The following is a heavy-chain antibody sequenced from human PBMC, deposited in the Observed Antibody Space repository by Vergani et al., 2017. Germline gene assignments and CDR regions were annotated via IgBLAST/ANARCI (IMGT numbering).Heavy chain of an antibody. V-gene: IGHV3-11*01. CDR2: ISDGGETK. CDR3: GRKXSPAFHMDKPIDI. Sequence: QVQLVASGGGLVRPGGSLILSCAASGFIFSDYYMTWIRQTPGKGLEWLAHISDGGETKMYAESLKGRFTVSRDNTKKLLILQMKTLKVDDTATYYCGRKXSPAFHMDKPIDIWGQGTLVTVSS. CDR1: GFIFSDYY. J-gene: IGHJ5*02. D-gene: IGHD3-3*02.